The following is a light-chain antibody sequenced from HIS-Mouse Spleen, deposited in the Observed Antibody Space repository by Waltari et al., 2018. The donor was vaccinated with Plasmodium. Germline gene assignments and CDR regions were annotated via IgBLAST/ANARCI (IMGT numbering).Light chain of an antibody. CDR2: AAS. CDR1: QSISSY. Sequence: DIQMTQSPSSLSASVGDRVTITCRASQSISSYLNWYQQKPGKAPKLLIYAASSLQSGVPSRSSGSGSGTDFTLTISSLQPEDFATYYCQQSHTFGQGTKLEIK. V-gene: IGKV1-39*01. J-gene: IGKJ2*01. CDR3: QQSHT.